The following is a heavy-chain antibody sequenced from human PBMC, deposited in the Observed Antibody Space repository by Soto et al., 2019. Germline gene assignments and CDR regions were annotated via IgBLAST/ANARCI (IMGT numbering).Heavy chain of an antibody. V-gene: IGHV3-33*01. J-gene: IGHJ6*02. Sequence: QVQLVESGGGVVQPGRSLRLSCAASGFTFSRYGMHWVRQAPGKGLEWVAVIWHDGSNKYYADFVKGRFTISRDNSKNTLYLQMNSLRAEDTAVYYCARAQYSGSYIRMDVWGQGTTVTVSS. CDR2: IWHDGSNK. CDR1: GFTFSRYG. CDR3: ARAQYSGSYIRMDV. D-gene: IGHD1-26*01.